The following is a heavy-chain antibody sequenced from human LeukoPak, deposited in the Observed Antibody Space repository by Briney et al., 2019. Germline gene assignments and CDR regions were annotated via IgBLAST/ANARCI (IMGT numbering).Heavy chain of an antibody. CDR1: GFTISSSW. Sequence: GGSLRLSCAASGFTISSSWMSWVRQAPGKGLEWVANIKKDGSEKIYVDSVKGRFTISRDNAKESLYLQMNGLRDEDTAVYYCATKQWLAPPPDSWGQGTPVTVSS. CDR3: ATKQWLAPPPDS. J-gene: IGHJ4*02. D-gene: IGHD6-19*01. CDR2: IKKDGSEK. V-gene: IGHV3-7*01.